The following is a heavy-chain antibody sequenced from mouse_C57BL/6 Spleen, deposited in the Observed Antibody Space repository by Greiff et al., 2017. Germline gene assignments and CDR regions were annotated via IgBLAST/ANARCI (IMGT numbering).Heavy chain of an antibody. CDR2: IHPNSGST. CDR1: GYTFTSYW. J-gene: IGHJ1*03. CDR3: TRPRPGWYFDV. Sequence: QVQLQQPGAELVKPGASVKLSCKASGYTFTSYWMHWVKQRPGQGLEWIGMIHPNSGSTNYNEKFKSKATLTVDKSSSTAYMQLSSLTSEDTAVYSCTRPRPGWYFDVWGTGTSVTVSS. V-gene: IGHV1-64*01. D-gene: IGHD3-2*02.